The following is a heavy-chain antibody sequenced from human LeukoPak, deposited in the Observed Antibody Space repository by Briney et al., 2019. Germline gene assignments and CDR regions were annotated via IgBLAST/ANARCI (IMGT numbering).Heavy chain of an antibody. D-gene: IGHD1-26*01. Sequence: GGSLRLSCAASGFTFSCYSMNWVRQAPGKGLEWVSSISSSSSYIYYADSVKGRFTISRDNAKNSLYLQMNSLRAEDTAVYYCAREKVGAPIDYWGQGTLVTVSS. CDR2: ISSSSSYI. J-gene: IGHJ4*02. CDR3: AREKVGAPIDY. V-gene: IGHV3-21*01. CDR1: GFTFSCYS.